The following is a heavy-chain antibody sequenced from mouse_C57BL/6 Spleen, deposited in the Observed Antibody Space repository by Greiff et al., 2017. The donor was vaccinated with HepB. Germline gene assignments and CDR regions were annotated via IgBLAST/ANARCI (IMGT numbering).Heavy chain of an antibody. CDR2: IYPGDGDT. CDR3: ARSGITTVVAPIAY. J-gene: IGHJ3*01. CDR1: GYAFSSSW. V-gene: IGHV1-82*01. Sequence: QVQLKESGPELVKPGASVKISCKASGYAFSSSWMNWVKQRPGKGLEWIGRIYPGDGDTNYNGKFKGKATLTADKSSSTAYMQLSSLTSEDSAVYFCARSGITTVVAPIAYWGQGTLVTVSA. D-gene: IGHD1-1*01.